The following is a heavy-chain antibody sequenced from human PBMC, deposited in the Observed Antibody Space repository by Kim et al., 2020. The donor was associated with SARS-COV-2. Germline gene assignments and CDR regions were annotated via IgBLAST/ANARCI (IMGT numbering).Heavy chain of an antibody. Sequence: VKGRFTSARDNAKTTLYLQMNSLRAEDTAVYYCATARGYYDSSGYYVFDYWGQGILVTVSS. D-gene: IGHD3-22*01. CDR3: ATARGYYDSSGYYVFDY. J-gene: IGHJ4*02. V-gene: IGHV3-74*01.